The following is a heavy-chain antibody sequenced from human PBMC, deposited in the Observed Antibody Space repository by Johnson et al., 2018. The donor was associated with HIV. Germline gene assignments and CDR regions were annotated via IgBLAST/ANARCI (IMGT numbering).Heavy chain of an antibody. CDR3: AKRAATGDDAFDI. Sequence: QVKLVESGGGVVQPGGSLRLSCAASGFTFSSYCIHWVRQAPGKGLEWVTFIRFDGTKKYYADSVKGRFTISRDDSKNTVHLQISSLIPEDTAVYYCAKRAATGDDAFDIWGQGTMVTVSS. J-gene: IGHJ3*02. CDR2: IRFDGTKK. CDR1: GFTFSSYC. D-gene: IGHD3-16*01. V-gene: IGHV3-30*02.